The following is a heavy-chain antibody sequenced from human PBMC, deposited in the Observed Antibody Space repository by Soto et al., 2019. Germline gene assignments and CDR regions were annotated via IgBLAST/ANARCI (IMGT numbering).Heavy chain of an antibody. J-gene: IGHJ6*02. CDR1: GYTLTELS. CDR2: FDPEDGET. D-gene: IGHD6-13*01. CDR3: ATASSSPAPHYGMDV. V-gene: IGHV1-24*01. Sequence: QVQLVQSGAEVKKPGASVKVSCKVSGYTLTELSMHWVRQAPGKGLEWMGGFDPEDGETIYAQKFQGRVTMTEDTSXVTAYMQLSSLRCEDTAVYYCATASSSPAPHYGMDVWGQGTTVTVSS.